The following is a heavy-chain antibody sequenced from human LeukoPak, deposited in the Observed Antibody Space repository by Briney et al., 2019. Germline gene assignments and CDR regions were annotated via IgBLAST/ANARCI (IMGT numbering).Heavy chain of an antibody. CDR3: GKSTVGRYNYYMDV. J-gene: IGHJ6*03. Sequence: GGSLRLSCVASGFSFDDYAMHWVRQAPGKGLEWVSGVGWDGNNIGYADSVKGRFTISRDNAKNSLYLQMNSLRAEDTALYYCGKSTVGRYNYYMDVWGKGTTVTVSS. CDR1: GFSFDDYA. V-gene: IGHV3-9*01. CDR2: VGWDGNNI. D-gene: IGHD3-10*01.